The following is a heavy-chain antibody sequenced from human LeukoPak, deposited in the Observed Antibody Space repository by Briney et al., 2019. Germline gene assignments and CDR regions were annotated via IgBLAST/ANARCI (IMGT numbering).Heavy chain of an antibody. CDR2: ISGSGGST. J-gene: IGHJ4*02. V-gene: IGHV3-23*01. CDR1: GFTFYEYA. D-gene: IGHD6-6*01. CDR3: AKNEQLASFDY. Sequence: GGSLRLSCVASGFTFYEYAMHWVRQIPGKGLEWVIGISGSGGSTYYADSVKGRFTISRDNSKNTLYLQMNSLRAEDTAVYYCAKNEQLASFDYWGQGTLVTVSS.